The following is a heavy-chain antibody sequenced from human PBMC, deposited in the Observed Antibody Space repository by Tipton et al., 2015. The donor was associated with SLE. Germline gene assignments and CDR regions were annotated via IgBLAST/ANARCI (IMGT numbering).Heavy chain of an antibody. J-gene: IGHJ3*02. CDR3: ARGGSSSWSDDAFDI. Sequence: LRLSCTVSGGSISSYYWSWVRQPPGKGLEWIGYFYNSGSTNYIPSLKSRVPISVDTSKNQFSLKLSSVTAADMAVYFCARGGSSSWSDDAFDIWGQGTMVTVSS. V-gene: IGHV4-59*01. D-gene: IGHD6-13*01. CDR1: GGSISSYY. CDR2: FYNSGST.